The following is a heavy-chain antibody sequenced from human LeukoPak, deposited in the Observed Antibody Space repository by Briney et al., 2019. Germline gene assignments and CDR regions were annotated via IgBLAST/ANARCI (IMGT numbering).Heavy chain of an antibody. CDR1: GFTFSSYS. CDR2: ISGNGVTT. D-gene: IGHD4-23*01. V-gene: IGHV3-23*01. J-gene: IGHJ4*02. CDR3: AKDFGGNPFDY. Sequence: GGSLRLSCAAAGFTFSSYSMNWVRQAPGKGLEWVSAISGNGVTTYYADSVKGRFTVSRDNSKTTMYLQMNSVRAEDTAVYFCAKDFGGNPFDYWGQGTLVTVSS.